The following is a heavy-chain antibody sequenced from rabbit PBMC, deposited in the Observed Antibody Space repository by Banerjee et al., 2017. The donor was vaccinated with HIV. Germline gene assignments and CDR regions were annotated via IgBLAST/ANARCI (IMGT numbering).Heavy chain of an antibody. CDR2: IYAGSSGNT. J-gene: IGHJ4*01. CDR3: ARDLAGVIGWNFNL. D-gene: IGHD4-1*01. V-gene: IGHV1S45*01. CDR1: GFTFSNYW. Sequence: QEQLEESGGDLVKPEGSLTLTCTASGFTFSNYWMCWVRQAPGKGLEWIGCIYAGSSGNTWYASWAKGRFTISKTSSTTVTLQMTSLTAADTATYLCARDLAGVIGWNFNLWGQGTLVTVS.